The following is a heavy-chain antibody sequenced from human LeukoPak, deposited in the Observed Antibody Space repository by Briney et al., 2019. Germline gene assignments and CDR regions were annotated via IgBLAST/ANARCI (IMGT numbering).Heavy chain of an antibody. CDR3: ASSSWSSEYFHY. J-gene: IGHJ1*01. Sequence: GGSLRLSCAASGFTVSDNYMSWVRQAPGKGLEWVSVFYSGGSTSYADSVKGRFTISRDNSKNTLYLQLNSLRAEDTAVYFCASSSWSSEYFHYWGQGTLVTVSS. CDR1: GFTVSDNY. V-gene: IGHV3-66*01. D-gene: IGHD6-13*01. CDR2: FYSGGST.